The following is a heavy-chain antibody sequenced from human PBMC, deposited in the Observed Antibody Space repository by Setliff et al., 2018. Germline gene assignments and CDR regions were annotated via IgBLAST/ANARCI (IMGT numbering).Heavy chain of an antibody. J-gene: IGHJ4*02. D-gene: IGHD2-2*01. V-gene: IGHV1-18*01. CDR2: ISPYTGKT. CDR3: ERLVRYCSTTSCQRTSGAEY. Sequence: ASVKVSCKASGYTFTDYGISWVRQAPGQGLEWMGWISPYTGKTFYAPQFQGRVIMTTDTSAKTAYMDLRSLRSYDTAVYYCERLVRYCSTTSCQRTSGAEYWGQGTLVTAPQ. CDR1: GYTFTDYG.